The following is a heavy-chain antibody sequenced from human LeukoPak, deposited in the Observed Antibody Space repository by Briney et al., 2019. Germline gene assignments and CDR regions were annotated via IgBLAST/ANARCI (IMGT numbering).Heavy chain of an antibody. V-gene: IGHV4-38-2*02. CDR3: ASRGYNSGFNWFDP. D-gene: IGHD5-18*01. J-gene: IGHJ5*02. CDR1: GYSISSGYY. CDR2: IYHSGST. Sequence: KPSETLSLTCTVSGYSISSGYYWGWIRQPPGKGLEWIGSIYHSGSTYYNPSLKSRVTISVDTSKNQFSLKLSSVTAADTAVYYCASRGYNSGFNWFDPWGQGTLVTVSS.